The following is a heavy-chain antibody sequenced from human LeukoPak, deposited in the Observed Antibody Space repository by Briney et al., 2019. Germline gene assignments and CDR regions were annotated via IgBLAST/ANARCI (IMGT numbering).Heavy chain of an antibody. CDR1: GFTLSSYA. V-gene: IGHV3-23*01. CDR3: AKGYYYYYYMDV. Sequence: GGSLRLSCVASGFTLSSYAMSWVRQAPGKGLEWVSAISSSNGGTYYADSVMGRFTISRDNSRNTLFLQVNSLRADDTAVYYCAKGYYYYYYMDVWGKGTTVTVSS. CDR2: ISSSNGGT. J-gene: IGHJ6*03.